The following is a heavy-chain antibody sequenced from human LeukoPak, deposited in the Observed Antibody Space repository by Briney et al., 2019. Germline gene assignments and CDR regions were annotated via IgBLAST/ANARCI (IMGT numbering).Heavy chain of an antibody. CDR1: GFTFSSYW. V-gene: IGHV3-7*01. J-gene: IGHJ2*01. CDR3: ASRLTGGYGDWYFDL. Sequence: GGSLRLSCAASGFTFSSYWMSWVRQAPGKGLEWVANIEQDGSEKYYVDSVKGRFTISRDNAKNSLYLQMNSLRAEDTAVYYCASRLTGGYGDWYFDLWGRGTLVTVSS. CDR2: IEQDGSEK. D-gene: IGHD5-12*01.